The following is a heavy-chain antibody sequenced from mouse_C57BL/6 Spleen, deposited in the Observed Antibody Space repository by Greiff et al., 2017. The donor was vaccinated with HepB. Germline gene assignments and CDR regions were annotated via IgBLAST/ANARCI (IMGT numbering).Heavy chain of an antibody. J-gene: IGHJ3*01. CDR3: ASYYDYAWFAY. D-gene: IGHD2-4*01. V-gene: IGHV1-7*01. Sequence: VQRVESGAELAKPGASVKLSCKASGYTFTSYWMHWVKQRPGQGLEWIGYINPSSGYTKYNQKFKDKATLTADKSSSTAYMQLSSLTYEDSAVYYCASYYDYAWFAYWGQGTLVTVSA. CDR2: INPSSGYT. CDR1: GYTFTSYW.